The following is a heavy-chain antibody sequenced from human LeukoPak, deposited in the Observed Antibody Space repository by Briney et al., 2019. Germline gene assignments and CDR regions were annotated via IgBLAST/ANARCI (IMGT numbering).Heavy chain of an antibody. CDR1: GFAFSSYS. CDR2: ISNSSSYI. Sequence: GGSLRLSCAASGFAFSSYSMNWVRQAPGKGLDWVSSISNSSSYIYYADSVKGRFTISRDNAKNSLYLQMNSLRVEDTAVYYCAGDSSNWNIDYWGQGTPVTVSS. V-gene: IGHV3-21*01. CDR3: AGDSSNWNIDY. J-gene: IGHJ4*02. D-gene: IGHD6-13*01.